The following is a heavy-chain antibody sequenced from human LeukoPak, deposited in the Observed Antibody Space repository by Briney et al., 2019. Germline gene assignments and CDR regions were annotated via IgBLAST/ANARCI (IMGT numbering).Heavy chain of an antibody. V-gene: IGHV3-11*01. D-gene: IGHD6-6*01. Sequence: PGGSLRLSCAASGFSFSDYYMSWIRQAPGKGLEWVSFISSSGNSIYYADSVKGRFTISRDNAKNSLYLQMSSLRVEDTAVYYCASNMAANYHYYYGIDVWGQGTTVTVS. CDR2: ISSSGNSI. CDR1: GFSFSDYY. J-gene: IGHJ6*02. CDR3: ASNMAANYHYYYGIDV.